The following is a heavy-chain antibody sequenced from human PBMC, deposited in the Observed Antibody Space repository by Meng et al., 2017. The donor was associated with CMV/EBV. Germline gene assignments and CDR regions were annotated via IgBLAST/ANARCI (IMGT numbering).Heavy chain of an antibody. CDR2: INHSGST. CDR3: ARGLYNWNTGWFDP. D-gene: IGHD1/OR15-1a*01. CDR1: GGSFSGYY. V-gene: IGHV4-34*01. J-gene: IGHJ5*02. Sequence: SETLSLTCAVYGGSFSGYYWSWIRQPPGKGLEWIGEINHSGSTNYNPSLKSRVTISVDTSKNQFSLKLSSVTAADTAVYYCARGLYNWNTGWFDPWGQGTLVTVPS.